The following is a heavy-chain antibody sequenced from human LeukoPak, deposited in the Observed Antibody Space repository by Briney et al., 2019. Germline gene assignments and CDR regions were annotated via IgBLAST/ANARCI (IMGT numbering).Heavy chain of an antibody. CDR1: SGSISSYY. V-gene: IGHV4-59*08. CDR3: ARHTYYYYGMDV. J-gene: IGHJ6*02. CDR2: IYYSGST. Sequence: SETLSLTCTVSSGSISSYYWSWIRQPPGKGLEWIGYIYYSGSTNYNPSLKSRVTISVDTSKNQFSLKLSSVTAADTAVYYCARHTYYYYGMDVWGQGTTVTVSS.